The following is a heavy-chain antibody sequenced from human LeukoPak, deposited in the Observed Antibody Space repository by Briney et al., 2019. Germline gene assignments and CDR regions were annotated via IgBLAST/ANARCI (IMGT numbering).Heavy chain of an antibody. D-gene: IGHD2-15*01. CDR2: VWSDGTNT. CDR3: ARREGYCSGGSCHGTWFDP. J-gene: IGHJ5*02. CDR1: GFTFSSYG. V-gene: IGHV3-33*01. Sequence: GRSLRLSCAASGFTFSSYGMHWVRQAPGKGLEWVALVWSDGTNTYYADSVKGRFTISRDNSKNTLYLQMNSLRAEDTAVYYCARREGYCSGGSCHGTWFDPWGQGTLVTVSS.